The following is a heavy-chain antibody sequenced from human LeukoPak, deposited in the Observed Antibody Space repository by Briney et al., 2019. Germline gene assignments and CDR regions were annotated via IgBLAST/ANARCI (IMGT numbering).Heavy chain of an antibody. CDR2: ISGSGGST. D-gene: IGHD4-17*01. Sequence: PGGSLRLSCAASGFTFSSYAMSWVRQAPGKGLEWVSAISGSGGSTYYADSVKGRFTISRDNSKNTLYLQMDSLRAEDTAVYYCAKCGGRGDYRSDYWGQGTLVTVSS. J-gene: IGHJ4*02. CDR1: GFTFSSYA. V-gene: IGHV3-23*01. CDR3: AKCGGRGDYRSDY.